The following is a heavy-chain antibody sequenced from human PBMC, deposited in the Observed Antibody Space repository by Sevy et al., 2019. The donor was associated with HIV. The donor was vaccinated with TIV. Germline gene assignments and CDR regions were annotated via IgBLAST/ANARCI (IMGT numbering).Heavy chain of an antibody. CDR2: ISSGSTYI. CDR1: GFTFSDYY. D-gene: IGHD6-13*01. J-gene: IGHJ4*01. V-gene: IGHV3-11*06. CDR3: AKDSRVYSSSHFDY. Sequence: GGSLRLSCAASGFTFSDYYMTWIRQAPGKGLEWVSYISSGSTYINYSDSVKGRFTLSRDNAKNSLYLQMNSLRAEDTAVYYCAKDSRVYSSSHFDYWGQGTLVTVSS.